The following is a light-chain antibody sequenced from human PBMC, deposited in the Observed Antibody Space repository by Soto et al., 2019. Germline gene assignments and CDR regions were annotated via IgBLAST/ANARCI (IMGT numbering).Light chain of an antibody. Sequence: HSPAALSLKKGERATLSCRASQSVSSYLAWYQQKPGQAPRLLIYDASNRATGIPARFSGSGSGTDFTLTISSLEPEDFAVYYCQQRSNLIPFGQGTLLAVK. CDR2: DAS. CDR3: QQRSNLIP. V-gene: IGKV3-11*01. J-gene: IGKJ5*01. CDR1: QSVSSY.